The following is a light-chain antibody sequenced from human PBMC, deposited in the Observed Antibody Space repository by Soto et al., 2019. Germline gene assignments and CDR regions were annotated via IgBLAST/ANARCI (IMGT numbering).Light chain of an antibody. Sequence: QSALTQPHSVSGSPGQSVTFSCTGTSGDIGAYNYVSWYQFHPGKAPKMIIYDVNKRPSGVPDRFSGSKSGNTASLTISWLQAEDEADYYCCSYAHTSRVFGGGTKLTVL. J-gene: IGLJ3*02. V-gene: IGLV2-11*01. CDR3: CSYAHTSRV. CDR1: SGDIGAYNY. CDR2: DVN.